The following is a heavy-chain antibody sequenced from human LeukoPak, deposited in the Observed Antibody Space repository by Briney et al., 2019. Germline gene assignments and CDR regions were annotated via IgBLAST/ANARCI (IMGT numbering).Heavy chain of an antibody. CDR1: GFTVSSNY. V-gene: IGHV3-53*01. CDR2: IYSGGST. D-gene: IGHD3-22*01. CDR3: ARISGSFYDYFDY. J-gene: IGHJ4*02. Sequence: GGSLRLSCAASGFTVSSNYMSWVRQAPGKGLEWVSVIYSGGSTYYADSVKGRFTISRDNSKNSLYLQMNSLRVDDTAVYYCARISGSFYDYFDYWGQGALVSVSS.